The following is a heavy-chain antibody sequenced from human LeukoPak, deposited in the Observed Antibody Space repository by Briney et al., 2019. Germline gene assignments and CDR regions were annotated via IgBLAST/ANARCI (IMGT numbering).Heavy chain of an antibody. V-gene: IGHV3-7*01. J-gene: IGHJ6*03. CDR2: IKQDGSEK. CDR1: GFTFSSYW. CDR3: ARIAAAYYYYYMDV. Sequence: SGGSLRLSCAASGFTFSSYWMSWVRQAPGKGLEWVANIKQDGSEKYYVDPVKGRFTISRDNAKNSLYLQMNSLRAEDTAVYYCARIAAAYYYYYMDVWGKGTTVTVSS. D-gene: IGHD6-13*01.